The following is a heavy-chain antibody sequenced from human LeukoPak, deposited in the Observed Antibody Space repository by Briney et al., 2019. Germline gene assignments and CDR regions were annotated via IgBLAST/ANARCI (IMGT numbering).Heavy chain of an antibody. CDR1: GFTFSSYG. Sequence: PGGSLRLSCAASGFTFSSYGMHWVRQAPGKGLEGVAVIWYDGSNKYYADSVKGRFTISRDNSKNTLYLQMNSLRAEDTAVYYCAKEISYDSRSPVLFWGQGTLVTVSS. D-gene: IGHD3-22*01. CDR3: AKEISYDSRSPVLF. V-gene: IGHV3-33*06. CDR2: IWYDGSNK. J-gene: IGHJ4*02.